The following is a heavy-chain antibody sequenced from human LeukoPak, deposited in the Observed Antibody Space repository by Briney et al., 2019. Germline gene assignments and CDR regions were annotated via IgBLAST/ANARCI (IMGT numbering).Heavy chain of an antibody. CDR1: SGSISSYY. CDR3: ARFMVRGVISDY. D-gene: IGHD3-10*01. CDR2: IYYSGST. Sequence: PSETLSLTCTVSSGSISSYYWSWIRQPPGKGLEWIGYIYYSGSTNYNPSLKSRVTISVDTSKNQFSLKLSSVTAADTAVYYCARFMVRGVISDYWGQGTLVTVSS. V-gene: IGHV4-59*01. J-gene: IGHJ4*02.